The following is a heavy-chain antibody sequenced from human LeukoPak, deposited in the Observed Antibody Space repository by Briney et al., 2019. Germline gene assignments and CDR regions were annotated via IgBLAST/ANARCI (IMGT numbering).Heavy chain of an antibody. V-gene: IGHV4-59*01. J-gene: IGHJ6*02. Sequence: SETLSLTCTVSGGPISSYYWSWIRQPPGKGLEWIAYIYYTGSTNCNPSLKSRVTISVDTSKNQFSLNLSSVTAADTAVYYCARDSGLGYCSGGRCYGHFYYGMDVWGQGTTVTVSS. CDR3: ARDSGLGYCSGGRCYGHFYYGMDV. CDR1: GGPISSYY. CDR2: IYYTGST. D-gene: IGHD2-15*01.